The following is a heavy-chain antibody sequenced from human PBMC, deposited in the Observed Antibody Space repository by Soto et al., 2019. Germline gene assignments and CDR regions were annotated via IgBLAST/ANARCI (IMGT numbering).Heavy chain of an antibody. CDR1: GFTFSSYW. CDR2: IKQDGSEK. CDR3: ARIGLRFLEWFGDH. J-gene: IGHJ4*02. V-gene: IGHV3-7*03. D-gene: IGHD3-3*01. Sequence: EVQLVESGGGLVQPGGSLRLSCAASGFTFSSYWMSWVRQAPGKGLEWVANIKQDGSEKYYVDSVKGRFTISRDNAKNSLYLQMNSLRAEDTAVYYCARIGLRFLEWFGDHWGQGTLVTVSS.